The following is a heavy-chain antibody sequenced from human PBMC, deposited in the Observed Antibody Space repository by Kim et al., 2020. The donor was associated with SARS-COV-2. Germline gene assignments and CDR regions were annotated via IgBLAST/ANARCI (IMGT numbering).Heavy chain of an antibody. D-gene: IGHD6-13*01. J-gene: IGHJ4*02. V-gene: IGHV4-59*01. Sequence: GSTTYTPALKSRVTISVDTSKHQFSLKLSSVTAADTAVYYCARKAAGVDYWGQGTLVTVSS. CDR3: ARKAAGVDY. CDR2: GST.